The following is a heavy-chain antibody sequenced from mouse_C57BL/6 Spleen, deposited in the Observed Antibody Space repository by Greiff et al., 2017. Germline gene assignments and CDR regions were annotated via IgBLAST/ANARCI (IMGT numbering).Heavy chain of an antibody. CDR1: GYTFTSYW. CDR3: ARPSLYDYDPFAY. J-gene: IGHJ3*01. V-gene: IGHV1-53*01. D-gene: IGHD2-4*01. Sequence: QVQLQQPGTELVKPGASVKLSCKASGYTFTSYWMHWVKQRPGQGLEWIGNINPSTGGTNYNEKFKSKATLTVDKSSSTAYMQLSSLTSEDSAVYYCARPSLYDYDPFAYWGQGTLVTVSA. CDR2: INPSTGGT.